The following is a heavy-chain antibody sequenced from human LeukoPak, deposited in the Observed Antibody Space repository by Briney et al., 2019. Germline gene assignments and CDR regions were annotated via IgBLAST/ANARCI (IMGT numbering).Heavy chain of an antibody. V-gene: IGHV3-30*03. CDR3: ALPATRYYYYGMDV. J-gene: IGHJ6*02. CDR1: GFTFSGYG. Sequence: GGSLRLSCAASGFTFSGYGMHWVRQAPGKGLEWVAVISYDGSNKYYADSVKGRFTISRDNSKNTLYLQMNSLRAEDTAVYYCALPATRYYYYGMDVWGQGTTVTVSS. CDR2: ISYDGSNK.